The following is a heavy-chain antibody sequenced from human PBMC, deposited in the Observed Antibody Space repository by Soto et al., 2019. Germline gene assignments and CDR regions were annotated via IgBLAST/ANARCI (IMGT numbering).Heavy chain of an antibody. CDR1: GDSISSYY. V-gene: IGHV4-59*01. CDR3: VRSNYFDY. J-gene: IGHJ4*02. Sequence: PSETLSLTCAVSGDSISSYYWSWIRQPPGKGLEWIGYIYYSGSTNYNPSLKSRVTISVDTSKNQFSLKLSSVTAADTAVYYCVRSNYFDYWGQGTLVTVSS. CDR2: IYYSGST.